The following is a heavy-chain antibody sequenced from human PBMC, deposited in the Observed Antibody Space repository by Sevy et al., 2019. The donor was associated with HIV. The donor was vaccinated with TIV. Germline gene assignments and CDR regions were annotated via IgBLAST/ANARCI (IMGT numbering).Heavy chain of an antibody. D-gene: IGHD5-18*01. V-gene: IGHV3-7*01. J-gene: IGHJ4*02. CDR1: GFTLSVYW. CDR2: MKEDGSDK. Sequence: GGSLRLSCPASGFTLSVYWMSWVRQAPGKGLEWVATMKEDGSDKDYVNSVKGRFTISRDNAKNSLYLQMNSLRAEDTAVYYCVREGVGGYSYSLDCWGQGTLVTVSS. CDR3: VREGVGGYSYSLDC.